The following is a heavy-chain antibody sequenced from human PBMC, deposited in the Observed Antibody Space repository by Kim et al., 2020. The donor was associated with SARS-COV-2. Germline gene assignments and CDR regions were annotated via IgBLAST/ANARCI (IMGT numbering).Heavy chain of an antibody. CDR3: AILKGQWLVRPDY. Sequence: ASVKVSCKASGYTFTSYDINWVRQATGQGLEWMGWMNPNSGNTGYAQKFQGRVTMTRNTSISTAYMELSSLRSEDTAVYYCAILKGQWLVRPDYWGQGTLVTVSS. J-gene: IGHJ4*02. CDR1: GYTFTSYD. CDR2: MNPNSGNT. V-gene: IGHV1-8*01. D-gene: IGHD6-19*01.